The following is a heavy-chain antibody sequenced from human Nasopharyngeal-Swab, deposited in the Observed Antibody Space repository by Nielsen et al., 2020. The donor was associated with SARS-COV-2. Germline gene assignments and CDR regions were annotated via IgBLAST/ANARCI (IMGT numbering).Heavy chain of an antibody. D-gene: IGHD3-3*01. CDR1: GFTFDDYA. V-gene: IGHV3-53*01. Sequence: GGSLRLSCAASGFTFDDYAMHWVRQAPGMGLEWVSVVYSGGSTFYADSVKGRFTISRDNSKNTLYLQMNNLRPEDTAMYYCASPVFGVVSDAFDLWGQGTMVTVSS. CDR2: VYSGGST. CDR3: ASPVFGVVSDAFDL. J-gene: IGHJ3*01.